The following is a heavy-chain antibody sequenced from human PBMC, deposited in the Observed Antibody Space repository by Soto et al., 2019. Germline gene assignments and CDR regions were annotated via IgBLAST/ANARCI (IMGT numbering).Heavy chain of an antibody. CDR2: IKQDGSEK. D-gene: IGHD6-19*01. J-gene: IGHJ4*02. V-gene: IGHV3-7*03. CDR3: ARGNSIYSSGWYGGGRGNYFDY. CDR1: GFTFSSYW. Sequence: EVQLVESGGGLVQPGGSLRLSCAASGFTFSSYWMSWVRQAPGKGLEWVANIKQDGSEKYYVDSVKGRFTISRDNAKNSQYLQRNSLRAEDTAGYYCARGNSIYSSGWYGGGRGNYFDYWGQGTLVTVSS.